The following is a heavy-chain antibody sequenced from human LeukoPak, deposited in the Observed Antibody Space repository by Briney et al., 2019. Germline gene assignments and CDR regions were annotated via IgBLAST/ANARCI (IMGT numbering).Heavy chain of an antibody. CDR3: ARGVPAAVGYYYHYYMDV. V-gene: IGHV4-61*02. CDR2: IYTSGST. J-gene: IGHJ6*03. CDR1: GGSISSGSYY. Sequence: SETLSLTCTVSGGSISSGSYYWSWIRQPAGKGLEWIGRIYTSGSTNYNPSLKSRVTISVDTSKNQFSLKLSSVTAADTAVYYCARGVPAAVGYYYHYYMDVWGKGTTVTVSS. D-gene: IGHD2-2*01.